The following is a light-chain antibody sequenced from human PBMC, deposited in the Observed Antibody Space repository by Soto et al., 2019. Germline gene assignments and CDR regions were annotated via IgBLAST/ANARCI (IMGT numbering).Light chain of an antibody. CDR2: DAS. CDR1: QSIGSY. Sequence: EIVLTQSPATLSLSPGESATLSCRASQSIGSYLAWYQQRPGQAPSLLIYDASNRATGVPARFSGSGSATDFTLSISSLEPEDFAVYYCQQRGNWPPITLGQGTRLEI. CDR3: QQRGNWPPIT. V-gene: IGKV3-11*01. J-gene: IGKJ5*01.